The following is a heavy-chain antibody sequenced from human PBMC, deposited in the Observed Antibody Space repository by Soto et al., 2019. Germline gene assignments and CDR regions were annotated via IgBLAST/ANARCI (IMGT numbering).Heavy chain of an antibody. J-gene: IGHJ3*02. CDR1: GFTFRDYA. CDR2: IRSKAYGGTT. Sequence: GSLRLSCTASGFTFRDYAMSWFRQAPGKGLEWVGFIRSKAYGGTTEYAASVKGRFTISRDDSKSIAYLQMNSLKAEDTAVYYCTRANRNGPIGAFDIWGQGTMVTVSS. CDR3: TRANRNGPIGAFDI. V-gene: IGHV3-49*03. D-gene: IGHD2-8*01.